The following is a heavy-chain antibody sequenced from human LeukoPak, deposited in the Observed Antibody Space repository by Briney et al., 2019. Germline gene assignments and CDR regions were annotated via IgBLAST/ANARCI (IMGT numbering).Heavy chain of an antibody. J-gene: IGHJ6*02. CDR2: IYYSGST. D-gene: IGHD2-15*01. CDR3: ARANPRKYCSGGSCSKVYYYYYGMDV. CDR1: GGSISSYY. Sequence: PSETLSLTCTVSGGSISSYYWSWIRQPPGKGLEWIGYIYYSGSTNYNPSLKSRVTISVDTSKNQFSLKLSSVTAADTAVYYCARANPRKYCSGGSCSKVYYYYYGMDVWGQGTTVTVSS. V-gene: IGHV4-59*12.